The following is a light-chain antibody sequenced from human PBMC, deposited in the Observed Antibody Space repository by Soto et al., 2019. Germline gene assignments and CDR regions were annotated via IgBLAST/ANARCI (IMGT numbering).Light chain of an antibody. CDR2: DAS. CDR3: QQRSNWPPGYT. Sequence: EIVLTQSPATLSLSPGERATLSCRASQSVSSYLAWYQQKPGQAPGLLIYDASNRATGIPATFSGSGSGTDFTLTISSLEPEDFAVDNFQQRSNWPPGYTFGQGTKLEIK. J-gene: IGKJ2*01. V-gene: IGKV3-11*01. CDR1: QSVSSY.